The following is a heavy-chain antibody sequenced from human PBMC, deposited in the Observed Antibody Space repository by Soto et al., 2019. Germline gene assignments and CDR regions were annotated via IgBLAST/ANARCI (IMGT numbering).Heavy chain of an antibody. J-gene: IGHJ6*02. CDR3: ARSKIVGATHLGYYYGMDV. D-gene: IGHD1-26*01. Sequence: GASVKVSCKASGGTFSSYTISWVRQAPGQGLEWMGRIIPILGIANYAQKFQGRVTITADKSTSTAYMELSSLRSEDTAVYYCARSKIVGATHLGYYYGMDVWGQGTTVTVSS. CDR1: GGTFSSYT. V-gene: IGHV1-69*02. CDR2: IIPILGIA.